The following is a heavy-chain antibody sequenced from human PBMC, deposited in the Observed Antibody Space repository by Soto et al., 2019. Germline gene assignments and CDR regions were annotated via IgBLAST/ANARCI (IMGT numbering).Heavy chain of an antibody. V-gene: IGHV4-34*01. Sequence: QVQLQQWGAGLLKPSETLSLTCAVYGGSLSGYYWSWIRQPPGKGLEWIGEINHSGSTNYNPSLKSRVTISVDTSKNQFSLKLSSVTAADTAVYYCARDRAAPYSSSWYHYFDYWGQGTLVTVSS. CDR2: INHSGST. J-gene: IGHJ4*02. D-gene: IGHD6-13*01. CDR1: GGSLSGYY. CDR3: ARDRAAPYSSSWYHYFDY.